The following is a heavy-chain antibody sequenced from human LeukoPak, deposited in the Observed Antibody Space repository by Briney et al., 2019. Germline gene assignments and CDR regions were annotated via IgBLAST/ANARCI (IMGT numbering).Heavy chain of an antibody. CDR2: IYHSGST. D-gene: IGHD6-13*01. J-gene: IGHJ4*02. CDR1: GGSISSSNW. V-gene: IGHV4-4*02. Sequence: SETLSLTCAVSGGSISSSNWWSWVRQPPGKGLEWIGEIYHSGSTNYNPSLKSRVTISVDKSKNQFSLKLSSVTAADTAVDYCARGGSSSWSFFDYWGQGTLVTVSS. CDR3: ARGGSSSWSFFDY.